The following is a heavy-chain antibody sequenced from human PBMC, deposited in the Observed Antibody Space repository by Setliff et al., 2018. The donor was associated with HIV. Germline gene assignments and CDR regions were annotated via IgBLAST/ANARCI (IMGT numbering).Heavy chain of an antibody. V-gene: IGHV4-59*08. D-gene: IGHD3-22*01. CDR2: YYSGST. J-gene: IGHJ4*02. Sequence: LSLTCTVSGGSISSYYWSWIRQPQGRDWGGLGIYYSGSTNYNPSLKSRVTISVDTSKNQFSLTLNSVIAADTAVYYCARRPHRRSGYYLYYFDSWGQGTLVTVSS. CDR3: ARRPHRRSGYYLYYFDS. CDR1: GGSISSYY.